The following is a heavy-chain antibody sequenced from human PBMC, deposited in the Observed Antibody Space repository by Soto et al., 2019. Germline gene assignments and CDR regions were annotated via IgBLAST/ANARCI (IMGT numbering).Heavy chain of an antibody. CDR3: ARVTACSGGSCYHLPLDY. J-gene: IGHJ4*02. CDR1: GGSISSYY. Sequence: PSETLSLTCTVSGGSISSYYWSWIRQPPGKGLEWIGYIYYSGSTNYNPSLKSRVTISVDTSKNQFSLKLSSVTAADTAVYYCARVTACSGGSCYHLPLDYWGQGTLVTVSS. V-gene: IGHV4-59*01. D-gene: IGHD2-15*01. CDR2: IYYSGST.